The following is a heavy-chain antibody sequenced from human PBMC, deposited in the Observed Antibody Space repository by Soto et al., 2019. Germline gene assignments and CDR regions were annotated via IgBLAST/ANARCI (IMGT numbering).Heavy chain of an antibody. CDR1: GGSFSGYY. CDR3: ARGDLTRDF. J-gene: IGHJ4*02. D-gene: IGHD3-9*01. Sequence: SETLSLTCAVYGGSFSGYYWSWIRQPPGKGLEWIGEINHSGSTNYNPSLKSRVTISVDTSKNQFSLKLSSVAAADTAVYYCARGDLTRDFWGQGTLVTVSS. V-gene: IGHV4-34*01. CDR2: INHSGST.